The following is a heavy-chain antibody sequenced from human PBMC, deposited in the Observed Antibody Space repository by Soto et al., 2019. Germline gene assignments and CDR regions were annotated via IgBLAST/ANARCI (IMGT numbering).Heavy chain of an antibody. Sequence: SETLSLTCTVSSDSISSYYWSWIRQPPGKGLEWIGYIYYSGSTNYNPSLRSRVSISVDTSKNQFSLKLSSVTAADTAVYYCARFSTSSMYNWFDPWGQGTLVTVSS. J-gene: IGHJ5*02. CDR1: SDSISSYY. CDR3: ARFSTSSMYNWFDP. CDR2: IYYSGST. V-gene: IGHV4-59*12. D-gene: IGHD2-2*01.